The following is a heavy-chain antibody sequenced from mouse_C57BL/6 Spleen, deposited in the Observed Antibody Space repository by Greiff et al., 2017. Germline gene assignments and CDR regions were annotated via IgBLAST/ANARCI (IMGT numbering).Heavy chain of an antibody. CDR1: GFTFSSYG. D-gene: IGHD2-3*01. CDR3: ARLDPDGYYGY. Sequence: VQLKESGGDLVKPGGSLKLSCAASGFTFSSYGMSWVRQTPDKRLEWVATISSGGSYTYYPDSVKGRFTISRDNAKNTLYLQMSRLKSEDTAMYYCARLDPDGYYGYWGQGTTLTVSS. CDR2: ISSGGSYT. J-gene: IGHJ2*01. V-gene: IGHV5-6*01.